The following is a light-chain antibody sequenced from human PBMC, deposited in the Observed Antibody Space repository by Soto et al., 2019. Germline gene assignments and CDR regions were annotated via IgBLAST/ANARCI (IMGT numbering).Light chain of an antibody. CDR2: WAS. J-gene: IGKJ1*01. CDR1: QSVLYSSKNKNY. V-gene: IGKV4-1*01. CDR3: QQYHSAPWT. Sequence: DIVLTQSPDSLPVSLAERATINCKSSQSVLYSSKNKNYLAWYQQKPGQPPKLLIYWASTRESGVPDRFSGSGSGTDFTLTISSLQAEDVAVYYCQQYHSAPWTFGQGTKVEIK.